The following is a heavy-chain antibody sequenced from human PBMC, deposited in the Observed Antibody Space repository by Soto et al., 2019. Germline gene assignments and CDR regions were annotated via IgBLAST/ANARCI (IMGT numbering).Heavy chain of an antibody. CDR3: ARDWKGAEGFDP. V-gene: IGHV1-18*01. D-gene: IGHD1-1*01. J-gene: IGHJ5*02. CDR1: GYTFTSYY. Sequence: ASVKVSCKASGYTFTSYYISWVLRAPGQGLEWMGGIIPIFGTANYAQNFQGRVTMTTDTSTTTSYMELRSLTSDDTAVYFCARDWKGAEGFDPWGQGTLVTVSS. CDR2: IIPIFGTA.